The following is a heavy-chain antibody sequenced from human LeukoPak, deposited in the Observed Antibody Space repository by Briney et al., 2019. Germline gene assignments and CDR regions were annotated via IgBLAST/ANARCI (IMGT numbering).Heavy chain of an antibody. Sequence: GGSLRLSCAASGFTFSSYAMSWVRQAPGKGLEWVSVISVGGGGTTYADSVKGRFTIYRDNSKNTLYLQMNSLRAEDTAVYYCAGSSSWYYFKYWGQGTLVTVSS. CDR1: GFTFSSYA. J-gene: IGHJ4*02. D-gene: IGHD6-13*01. CDR2: ISVGGGGT. V-gene: IGHV3-23*01. CDR3: AGSSSWYYFKY.